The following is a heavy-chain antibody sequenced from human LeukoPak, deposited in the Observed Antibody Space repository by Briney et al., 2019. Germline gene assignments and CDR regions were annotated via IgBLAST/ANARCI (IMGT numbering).Heavy chain of an antibody. CDR3: ARYYGSGSYYNFDY. CDR1: GSTVSSNY. J-gene: IGHJ4*02. D-gene: IGHD3-10*01. Sequence: GGSLRLSCAASGSTVSSNYMSWVRQAPGKGLEWVSVIYSGGSTYYADSVKGRFTISRDNSKNTLYLQMNSLRAEDTAVYYCARYYGSGSYYNFDYWGQGTLVTVSS. V-gene: IGHV3-53*01. CDR2: IYSGGST.